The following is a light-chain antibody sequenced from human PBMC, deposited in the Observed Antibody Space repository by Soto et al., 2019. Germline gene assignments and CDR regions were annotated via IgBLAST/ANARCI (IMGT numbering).Light chain of an antibody. CDR1: SSDVGAYNY. V-gene: IGLV2-8*01. Sequence: QSVLTQPPSASGSPGQSVTISCTGTSSDVGAYNYVSWYQQHAGKAPKLVIYEVTKRPSGVPDRFSGSKSANTASLTVSGLQAEDEADYYCSSFAPSNTWVFGGGTKLNVL. J-gene: IGLJ3*02. CDR3: SSFAPSNTWV. CDR2: EVT.